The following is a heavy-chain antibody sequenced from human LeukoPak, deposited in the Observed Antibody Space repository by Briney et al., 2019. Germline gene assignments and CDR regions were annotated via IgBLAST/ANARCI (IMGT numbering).Heavy chain of an antibody. D-gene: IGHD1-1*01. J-gene: IGHJ4*02. V-gene: IGHV3-30*03. Sequence: PGGSLRLSCVASGFTFNIYWMSWVRQAPGKGLEWVAVISYDGSNKYYADSVKGRFTISRDNSKNTLYLQMNSLRAEDTAVYYCARAPQWYKESYYFDYWGQGTLVTVSS. CDR2: ISYDGSNK. CDR1: GFTFNIYW. CDR3: ARAPQWYKESYYFDY.